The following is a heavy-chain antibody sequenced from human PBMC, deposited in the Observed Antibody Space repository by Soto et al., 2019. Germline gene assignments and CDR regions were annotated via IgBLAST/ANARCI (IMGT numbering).Heavy chain of an antibody. CDR3: AAASHSSGWYYFDY. CDR2: IWYDGSNK. D-gene: IGHD6-19*01. V-gene: IGHV3-33*01. Sequence: QVQLVESGGGVVQPGRSLRLSCAASGFTFSSYGMHWVRQAPGKGLEWVAVIWYDGSNKYYADSVKGRFTISRDNSKNTLYLQMNSLRAEDTAVYYCAAASHSSGWYYFDYWGQGTLDTVSS. J-gene: IGHJ4*02. CDR1: GFTFSSYG.